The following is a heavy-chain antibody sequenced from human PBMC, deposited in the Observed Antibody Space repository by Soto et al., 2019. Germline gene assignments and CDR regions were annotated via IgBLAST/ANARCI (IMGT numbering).Heavy chain of an antibody. D-gene: IGHD3-16*02. V-gene: IGHV3-15*01. CDR1: GFTCSNAW. CDR3: PTDGLITFGGVLVPNWFDS. Sequence: EVQLVESGGGLVKPGGSLRLSCAATGFTCSNAWMSWVRQAPGKGLEWVGHIKSKTDGGATDYAAPVKGRFTISRDESKNTLYLQMNSLKTEDTAVYYCPTDGLITFGGVLVPNWFDSWGQVTLVTVSS. CDR2: IKSKTDGGAT. J-gene: IGHJ5*01.